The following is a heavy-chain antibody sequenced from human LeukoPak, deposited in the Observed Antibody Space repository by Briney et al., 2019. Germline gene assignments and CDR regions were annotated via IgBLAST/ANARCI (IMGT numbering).Heavy chain of an antibody. CDR2: FNWDDDK. CDR3: ARTMYYYDSSGYYNTGDDAFDI. J-gene: IGHJ3*02. CDR1: GFSLSTSGMR. Sequence: ESGPTLVNPTQTLTLTCTFSGFSLSTSGMRVSWIRQPPGKALEWLARFNWDDDKFYSTSLKTRLTISKDTAKNQVVLTMTNMDPVDTATYYCARTMYYYDSSGYYNTGDDAFDIWGQGTMVTVSS. D-gene: IGHD3-22*01. V-gene: IGHV2-70*04.